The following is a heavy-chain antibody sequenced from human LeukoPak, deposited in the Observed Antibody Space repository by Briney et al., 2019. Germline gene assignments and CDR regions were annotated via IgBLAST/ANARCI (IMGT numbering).Heavy chain of an antibody. CDR3: AKDGYYDFWSGYYYYYYYYMDV. D-gene: IGHD3-3*01. J-gene: IGHJ6*03. CDR2: ISGSGGST. V-gene: IGHV3-23*01. CDR1: GFTFSSYA. Sequence: GGSLRLSCAASGFTFSSYAMSWVRQAPGKGLEWVSAISGSGGSTYYADSVKGRFTISRDNSKNTLYLQMNSLRAEDTAVYYCAKDGYYDFWSGYYYYYYYYMDVWGKGTTVTVSS.